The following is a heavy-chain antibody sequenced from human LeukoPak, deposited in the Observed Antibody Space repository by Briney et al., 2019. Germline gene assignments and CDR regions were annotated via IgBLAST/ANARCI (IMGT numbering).Heavy chain of an antibody. CDR2: IIPILGIA. CDR1: GGTFSSYA. CDR3: ASFTIFGAGTMDV. Sequence: GASVKVSCKASGGTFSSYAISWVRQAPGQGVEWMGRIIPILGIANYAQKFQGRVTITTDESTSTAYMELSSLRSEDTAVYYCASFTIFGAGTMDVWGKGTTVTVSS. D-gene: IGHD3-3*01. J-gene: IGHJ6*03. V-gene: IGHV1-69*04.